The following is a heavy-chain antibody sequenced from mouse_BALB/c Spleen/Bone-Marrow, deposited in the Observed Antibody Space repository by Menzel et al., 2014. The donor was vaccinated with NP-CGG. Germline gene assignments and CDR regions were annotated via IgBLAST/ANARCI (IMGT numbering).Heavy chain of an antibody. V-gene: IGHV7-1*02. CDR2: SRNKANDYTT. J-gene: IGHJ3*01. D-gene: IGHD2-2*01. CDR1: GFIFSDFY. CDR3: ARDSYGSAWFAY. Sequence: EVKLVESGGGLVQPGGSLRLSCATSGFIFSDFYMEWVRQPPGKRLEWIAASRNKANDYTTEYSASVEGRFIVSRDTSQSILYLQMNALRAEDTAIYYCARDSYGSAWFAYWGQGTLVTVSA.